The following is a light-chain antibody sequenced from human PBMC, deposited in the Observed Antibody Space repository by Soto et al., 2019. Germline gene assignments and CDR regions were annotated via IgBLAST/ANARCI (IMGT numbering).Light chain of an antibody. J-gene: IGKJ2*01. V-gene: IGKV1-5*03. CDR3: QQYNSYPSYT. CDR2: KAS. CDR1: QSISSW. Sequence: DIQMTQSPSTLSASVGDRVTITCRASQSISSWLAWYQQKPGKAPKLLIYKASSLESGVPSRFSGSGSGTEFTLTISSLQPDDFATYYRQQYNSYPSYTFGQGTKLEIK.